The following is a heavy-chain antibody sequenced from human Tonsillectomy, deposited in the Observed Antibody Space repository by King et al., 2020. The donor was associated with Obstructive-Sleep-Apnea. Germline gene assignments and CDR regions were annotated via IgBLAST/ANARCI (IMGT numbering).Heavy chain of an antibody. Sequence: QLVQSGSELKKPGASVKVSCKASGYTFTSYAMNWMRQAPGQGLEWMGWINTNTGNPTYAQGFTGRCGFTLYNSVCTAFLQFSSLKAEYTAVYYCARDSHTSGWYWGQGTLVTVSS. D-gene: IGHD6-19*01. CDR2: INTNTGNP. CDR3: ARDSHTSGWY. CDR1: GYTFTSYA. J-gene: IGHJ4*02. V-gene: IGHV7-4-1*02.